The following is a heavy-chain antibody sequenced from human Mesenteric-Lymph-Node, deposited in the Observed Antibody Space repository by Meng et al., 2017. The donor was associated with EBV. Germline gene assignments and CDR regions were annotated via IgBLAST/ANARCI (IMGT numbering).Heavy chain of an antibody. Sequence: VQLTAPGPGLLQPSGTLSLTCAVSGASISSDNWWSWVRQPPGKGLEWIGEIYHSGSTNYNPSLKSRVTISVDKSKRQFSLKLTSVTAADTAVYHCARFQRFGDFDWGQGTLVTVSS. D-gene: IGHD3-10*01. J-gene: IGHJ4*02. CDR1: GASISSDNW. CDR3: ARFQRFGDFD. CDR2: IYHSGST. V-gene: IGHV4-4*02.